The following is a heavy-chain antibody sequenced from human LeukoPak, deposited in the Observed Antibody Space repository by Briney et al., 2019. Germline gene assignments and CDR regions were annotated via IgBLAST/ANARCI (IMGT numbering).Heavy chain of an antibody. CDR1: GYSFTSYW. CDR2: IYPGDSDT. D-gene: IGHD3-16*02. J-gene: IGHJ6*02. V-gene: IGHV5-51*01. Sequence: GESLKISCKGSGYSFTSYWIGWVRQMPGKGLEWMGIIYPGDSDTRYSPSFQGQVTISADKSISTAYLQWSSLKASDTAMYYCARTPSNYDYVWGSYRYYYYGMDVWGQGTPVTVSS. CDR3: ARTPSNYDYVWGSYRYYYYGMDV.